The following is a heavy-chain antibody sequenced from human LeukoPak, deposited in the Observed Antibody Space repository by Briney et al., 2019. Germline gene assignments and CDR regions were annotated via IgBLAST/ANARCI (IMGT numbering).Heavy chain of an antibody. CDR2: ISSSSNYI. V-gene: IGHV3-21*01. CDR3: AREGRYDAFDI. D-gene: IGHD3-16*02. CDR1: GFSFSSYS. Sequence: GGSLRLSCAASGFSFSSYSMKWVRQAPGKGLEWVSSISSSSNYIYYADSVKGRFTISRDNAKNTLYLQMNSLRAEDTAVYYCAREGRYDAFDIWGQGTMVTVSS. J-gene: IGHJ3*02.